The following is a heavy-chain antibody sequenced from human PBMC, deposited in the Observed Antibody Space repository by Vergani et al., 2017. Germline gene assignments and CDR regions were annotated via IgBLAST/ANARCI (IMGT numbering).Heavy chain of an antibody. V-gene: IGHV4-59*01. CDR1: GGSISSYY. J-gene: IGHJ6*03. Sequence: QVQLQESGPGLVKPSETLSLTCTVSGGSISSYYWSWIRQPPGKGLEWIWYIYYSWSTNYNPSLKSRVTISVDTSKNQFSLKLSSVTAADTAVYYCARINWNYVYYYMDVWGKGTTVTVSS. D-gene: IGHD1-7*01. CDR2: IYYSWST. CDR3: ARINWNYVYYYMDV.